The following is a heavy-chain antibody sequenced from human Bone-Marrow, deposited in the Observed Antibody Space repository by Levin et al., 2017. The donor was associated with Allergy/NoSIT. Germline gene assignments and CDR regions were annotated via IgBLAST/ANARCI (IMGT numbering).Heavy chain of an antibody. V-gene: IGHV3-21*01. D-gene: IGHD2/OR15-2a*01. J-gene: IGHJ3*02. CDR2: ISSSGTDM. Sequence: GGSLRLSCTVSGFTFSLYSMNWVRQAPGKGLEWVSSISSSGTDMYNADSVKGRFTISRDNAKNSLNLQMSSLRAEDTAGYYCARGIIGDVRVAHKEAFDIWGQGTMVTVSS. CDR1: GFTFSLYS. CDR3: ARGIIGDVRVAHKEAFDI.